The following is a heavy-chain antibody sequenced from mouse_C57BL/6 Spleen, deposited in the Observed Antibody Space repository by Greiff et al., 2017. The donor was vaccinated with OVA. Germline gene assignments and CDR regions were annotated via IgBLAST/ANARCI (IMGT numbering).Heavy chain of an antibody. CDR1: GFNIKDYY. D-gene: IGHD1-1*01. V-gene: IGHV14-2*01. CDR2: IDPEDGET. CDR3: ARDTTVVHWYFDV. J-gene: IGHJ1*03. Sequence: DVKLQESGAELVKPGASVKLSCTASGFNIKDYYMHWVKQRTEQGLEWIGRIDPEDGETKYAPKFQGKATITADTSSNTAYLQLSSLTSEDTAVYYCARDTTVVHWYFDVWGTGTTVTVSS.